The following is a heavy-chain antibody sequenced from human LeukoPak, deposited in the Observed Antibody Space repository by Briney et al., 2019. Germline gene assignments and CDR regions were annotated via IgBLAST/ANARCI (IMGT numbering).Heavy chain of an antibody. CDR3: AKVAPAYYYDSSGYYPDY. V-gene: IGHV3-11*01. CDR1: GFTFSDYY. D-gene: IGHD3-22*01. J-gene: IGHJ4*02. Sequence: PGGSLRLSCAASGFTFSDYYMSWIRQAPGKGLEWVSYISSSGSTIYYADSVKGRFTISRDNAKNSLYLQMNSLRAEDTAVYYCAKVAPAYYYDSSGYYPDYWGQGTLVTVSS. CDR2: ISSSGSTI.